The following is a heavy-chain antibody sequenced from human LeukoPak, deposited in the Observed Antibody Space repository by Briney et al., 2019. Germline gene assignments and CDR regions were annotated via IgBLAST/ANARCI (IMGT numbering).Heavy chain of an antibody. Sequence: ASETLSLTCTVSGGSISSYYWNWIRQPPGKGLEWIGYIYYSGSTNYNPSLKSRVTISVDTSKNQFSLKLSSVTAADTAVYYCARGERYSSDWPYFDYWGQGTLVTVSS. J-gene: IGHJ4*02. CDR1: GGSISSYY. D-gene: IGHD6-19*01. CDR3: ARGERYSSDWPYFDY. V-gene: IGHV4-59*01. CDR2: IYYSGST.